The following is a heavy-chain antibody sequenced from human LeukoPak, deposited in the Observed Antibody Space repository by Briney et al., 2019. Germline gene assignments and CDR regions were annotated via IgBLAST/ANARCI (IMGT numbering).Heavy chain of an antibody. J-gene: IGHJ4*02. Sequence: SETLSLTCTVPGGSISSYYWSWIRQPPGKGLEWIGYIYYSGSTNYNPSLKSRVTISVDTSKNQFSLKLSSVTAADTAVYYCARFHSSSWSPFDYWGQGTLVTVSS. CDR3: ARFHSSSWSPFDY. V-gene: IGHV4-59*01. CDR1: GGSISSYY. CDR2: IYYSGST. D-gene: IGHD6-13*01.